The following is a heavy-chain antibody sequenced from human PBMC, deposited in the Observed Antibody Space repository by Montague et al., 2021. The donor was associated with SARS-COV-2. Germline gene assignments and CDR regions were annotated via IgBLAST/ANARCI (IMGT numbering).Heavy chain of an antibody. CDR1: GGSISSGGYY. CDR2: IYYSGNT. V-gene: IGHV4-31*03. J-gene: IGHJ6*02. Sequence: TLSLTCTVSGGSISSGGYYWSWIRQHPGKGLEWIGYIYYSGNTYYNPSLKSRVTISVDTSKNQFSLKLSSVTAADTAVYYCVREKLIRGLRHRMDVWGQGTTVIVSS. CDR3: VREKLIRGLRHRMDV. D-gene: IGHD3-10*01.